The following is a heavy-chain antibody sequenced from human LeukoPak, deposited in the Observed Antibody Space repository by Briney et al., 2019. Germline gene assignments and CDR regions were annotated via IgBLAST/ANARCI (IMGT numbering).Heavy chain of an antibody. CDR1: GGSITDYY. D-gene: IGHD3-22*01. CDR2: IYYRGST. J-gene: IGHJ3*01. V-gene: IGHV4-59*01. Sequence: PSETLSLTCTVSGGSITDYYWSWIRQPPGKGLEWICYIYYRGSTKYNPYLKSRVTISIDTSKNQFSLKLSSVTAADTALYYCARGTGAYYYLWGQGTVVTVSS. CDR3: ARGTGAYYYL.